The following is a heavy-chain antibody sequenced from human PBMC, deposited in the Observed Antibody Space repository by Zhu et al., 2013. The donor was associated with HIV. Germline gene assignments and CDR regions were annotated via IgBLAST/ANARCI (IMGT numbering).Heavy chain of an antibody. Sequence: QVQLQESGPGLVKPSQTLSLTCTVSGGSISSGDHYWSWIRQPPGKGLEWIGYIYHSGNTYYNPSLKSRVTISVDKSKNQFSLKLTSVTAADTAVYYCARAGCAGGVCYRVNSYFDYWGQGTRVTVSS. CDR3: ARAGCAGGVCYRVNSYFDY. CDR1: GGSISSGDHY. CDR2: IYHSGNT. D-gene: IGHD2-8*02. J-gene: IGHJ4*02. V-gene: IGHV4-30-4*01.